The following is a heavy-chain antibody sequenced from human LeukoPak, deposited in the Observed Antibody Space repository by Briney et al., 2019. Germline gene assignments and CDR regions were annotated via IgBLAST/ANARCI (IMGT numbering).Heavy chain of an antibody. J-gene: IGHJ3*02. Sequence: GRSLRLSCAASGFTFTSYVMHWVRQAPGKGLQWVAFISYDGSNKYYADSVKGRFTISRDNSKNTLYLQMNSLRAEDTAVYYCAKGRGAFDIWGQGTMVTVSS. CDR2: ISYDGSNK. V-gene: IGHV3-30*18. D-gene: IGHD3-10*01. CDR3: AKGRGAFDI. CDR1: GFTFTSYV.